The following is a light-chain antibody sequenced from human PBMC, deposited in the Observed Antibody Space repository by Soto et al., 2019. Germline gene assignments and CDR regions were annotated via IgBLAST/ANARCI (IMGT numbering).Light chain of an antibody. Sequence: DIVMTQTPLSLTVTPGEPASISCRSSQSLLDSDDGNTYLDWYLQKPGQSQQLLIYTVYYRASGVPDRFSGSGSGTDFTLKISRVEAEDVGVYYCMQRIEFPLTFGGGTKVDIK. CDR1: QSLLDSDDGNTY. CDR2: TVY. J-gene: IGKJ4*01. CDR3: MQRIEFPLT. V-gene: IGKV2-40*01.